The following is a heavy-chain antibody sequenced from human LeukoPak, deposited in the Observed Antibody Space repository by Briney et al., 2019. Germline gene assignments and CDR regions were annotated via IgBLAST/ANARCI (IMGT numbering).Heavy chain of an antibody. Sequence: SETLSLTRSVSGGSISNHNWNSIRQSAGKGLGWIGRIYKGGNSNSNPSIKSRVSMSVDTSKKQFCLKVSSVTAADPAIYYYARDRPYSQWFDTGGQGTLVIVSS. CDR2: IYKGGNS. D-gene: IGHD2-15*01. CDR3: ARDRPYSQWFDT. V-gene: IGHV4-4*07. CDR1: GGSISNHN. J-gene: IGHJ5*02.